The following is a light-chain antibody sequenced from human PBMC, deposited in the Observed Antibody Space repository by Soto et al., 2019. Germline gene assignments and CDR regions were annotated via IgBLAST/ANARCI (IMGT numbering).Light chain of an antibody. CDR3: HQFGYSPRT. CDR2: ATS. Sequence: DIVMTQSPDSLAVSLGERATINCKSSQSVLYSSNNKNYLAWYQQKPGQAPRLLIFATSRRATDIPDRFSGSGSGTDFTLAIRRLEPEDFAVYYCHQFGYSPRTFGQGTKVDIK. J-gene: IGKJ1*01. CDR1: QSVLYSSNNKNY. V-gene: IGKV4-1*01.